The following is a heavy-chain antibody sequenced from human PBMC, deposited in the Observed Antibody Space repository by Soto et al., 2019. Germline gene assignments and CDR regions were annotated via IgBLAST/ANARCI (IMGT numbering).Heavy chain of an antibody. CDR3: ATPTSGWGDLDY. D-gene: IGHD6-19*01. Sequence: QVQLVQSGAEVKKPGSSVKVSCKASGGTFSSYTFNWVRQAPGQGLECMGTISATFGTTNYAQKFKGRITITADKSKRTVSIELRRLRSDDTAVYYCATPTSGWGDLDYWGQGTLVTVSS. CDR2: ISATFGTT. J-gene: IGHJ4*02. V-gene: IGHV1-69*08. CDR1: GGTFSSYT.